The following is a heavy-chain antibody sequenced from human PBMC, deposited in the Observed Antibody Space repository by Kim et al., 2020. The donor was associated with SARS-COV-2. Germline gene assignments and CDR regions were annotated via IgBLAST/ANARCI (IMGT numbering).Heavy chain of an antibody. J-gene: IGHJ4*02. CDR3: AGAAGKDY. Sequence: GGSLRLSCVASGFTFSIYSMTWVRQAPGKGLEWVSYFSGSSETVYYADSVKGRFTISRDNAKNSLYLQMNSLRDEDTAVYYCAGAAGKDYWGQGTLVIVS. CDR2: FSGSSETV. CDR1: GFTFSIYS. D-gene: IGHD6-13*01. V-gene: IGHV3-48*02.